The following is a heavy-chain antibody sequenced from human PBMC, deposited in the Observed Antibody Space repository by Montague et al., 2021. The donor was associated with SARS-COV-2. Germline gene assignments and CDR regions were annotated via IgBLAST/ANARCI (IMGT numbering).Heavy chain of an antibody. J-gene: IGHJ4*02. D-gene: IGHD1-26*01. CDR1: GGSISSSSYY. Sequence: SETLSLTCTVSGGSISSSSYYWGWIRQPPGKGLEWIGSIYYSGSTYYSPSLKSRVTISVDTSKNQFTLKLSSVTAADTAVYYCARSWGQWVLCGYYFDYWGQGTMVTVSS. CDR3: ARSWGQWVLCGYYFDY. V-gene: IGHV4-39*01. CDR2: IYYSGST.